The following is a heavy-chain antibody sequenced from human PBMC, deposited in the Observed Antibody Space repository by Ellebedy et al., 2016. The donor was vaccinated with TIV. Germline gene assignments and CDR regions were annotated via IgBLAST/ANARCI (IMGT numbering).Heavy chain of an antibody. CDR3: AKAGGSEDSGSYYKWFDR. J-gene: IGHJ5*02. V-gene: IGHV3-30*04. Sequence: GGSLRLSCAASGFTFSSYAMHWVRQAPGKGLEWVAVISYDESNKYYADSVKGRFTISRDNSKNTLYLQMNTLRAEDTAVYYCAKAGGSEDSGSYYKWFDRWGQGTLVTVSS. CDR1: GFTFSSYA. D-gene: IGHD3-10*01. CDR2: ISYDESNK.